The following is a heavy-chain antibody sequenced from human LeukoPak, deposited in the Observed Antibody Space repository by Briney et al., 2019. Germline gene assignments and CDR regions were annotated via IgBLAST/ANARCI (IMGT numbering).Heavy chain of an antibody. Sequence: PGGSLRLSCAASGFTFSDYYMSWIRQAPGKGLEWVSYISSSGSTIYYADSVKGRFTISRDNAKNSLYLQMNSLRAEDTAVYYCARATNPSSSAYCPDYWGQGTLVTVSS. CDR1: GFTFSDYY. V-gene: IGHV3-11*01. D-gene: IGHD3-22*01. CDR2: ISSSGSTI. CDR3: ARATNPSSSAYCPDY. J-gene: IGHJ4*02.